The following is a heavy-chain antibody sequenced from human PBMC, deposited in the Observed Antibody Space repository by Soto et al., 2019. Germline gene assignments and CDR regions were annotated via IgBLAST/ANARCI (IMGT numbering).Heavy chain of an antibody. J-gene: IGHJ5*02. CDR2: IIPILGIA. CDR1: GGTFSSYT. V-gene: IGHV1-69*08. CDR3: ARDDNWPRRWWFDP. D-gene: IGHD1-20*01. Sequence: QVQLVQSGAEVKKPGSSVKVSCKASGGTFSSYTISWVRQAPGQGLEWMGRIIPILGIANYAQKFQGRVTITADKSTSTAYMELSSLRSEDTAVYYCARDDNWPRRWWFDPWGQGTLVTVS.